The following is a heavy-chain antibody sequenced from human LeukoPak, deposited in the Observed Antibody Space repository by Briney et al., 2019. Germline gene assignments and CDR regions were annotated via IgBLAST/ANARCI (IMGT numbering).Heavy chain of an antibody. J-gene: IGHJ4*02. Sequence: GGSLRLSCAASGFIFSNFAMNWVRQAPGKGLEWVSHVGGGDAVTYYADSVKGRFTVSRDDSKNTLWLQMNSLRAEDTAVYYCGRGHRFCSRGNCNSPVDYWGQGTLVTVSS. CDR3: GRGHRFCSRGNCNSPVDY. CDR2: VGGGDAVT. CDR1: GFIFSNFA. V-gene: IGHV3-23*01. D-gene: IGHD2-15*01.